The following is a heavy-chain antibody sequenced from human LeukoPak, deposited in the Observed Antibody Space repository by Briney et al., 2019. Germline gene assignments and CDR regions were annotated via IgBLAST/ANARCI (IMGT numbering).Heavy chain of an antibody. J-gene: IGHJ5*02. V-gene: IGHV4-4*07. D-gene: IGHD2-15*01. CDR1: GGYISSYY. CDR3: ARDRAYCSGGSCYNWFDP. Sequence: SETLSLTCTVSGGYISSYYWSWIRQPAGEGLEWIGRIYTSGSTNYNPSLKSRVTMSVDTSKNQLSLKLSSVTAADTAVYYCARDRAYCSGGSCYNWFDPWGQGTLVTVSS. CDR2: IYTSGST.